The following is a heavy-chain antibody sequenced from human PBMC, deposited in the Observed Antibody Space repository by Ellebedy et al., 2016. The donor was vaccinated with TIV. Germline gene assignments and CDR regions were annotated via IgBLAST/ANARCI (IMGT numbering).Heavy chain of an antibody. CDR3: VRDPEGTKFGESLSWFDP. D-gene: IGHD3-10*02. CDR2: ISRGSHYL. Sequence: PGGSLRLSCEASGFNFNSYSMNRVRQAPGKGLEWLASISRGSHYLYYAESVKGRFTISRDDATKSLFLEMNGLRADDTAVYYCVRDPEGTKFGESLSWFDPWGQGTLVTVSS. J-gene: IGHJ5*02. V-gene: IGHV3-21*01. CDR1: GFNFNSYS.